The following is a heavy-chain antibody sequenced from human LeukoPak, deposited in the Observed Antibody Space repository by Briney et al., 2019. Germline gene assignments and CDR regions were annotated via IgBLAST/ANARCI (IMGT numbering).Heavy chain of an antibody. V-gene: IGHV3-74*01. Sequence: GGSLRLSCAASGFTFTTYWMHWVRQAPGKGLVWVSHINSDGSTTSYADSVKGRFTISRDNAKNTLYLQMNSLRAEDTAVYYCARDAVDTANAVWGQGTTVTISS. CDR2: INSDGSTT. CDR1: GFTFTTYW. CDR3: ARDAVDTANAV. D-gene: IGHD5-18*01. J-gene: IGHJ6*02.